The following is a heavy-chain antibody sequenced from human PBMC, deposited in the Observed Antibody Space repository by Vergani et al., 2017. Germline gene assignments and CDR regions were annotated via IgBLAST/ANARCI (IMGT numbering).Heavy chain of an antibody. V-gene: IGHV3-21*02. D-gene: IGHD4-17*01. J-gene: IGHJ3*02. CDR1: SFSVSSHY. Sequence: LVESGGGLVQPGGSLRLSCAASSFSVSSHYMTWVRQAPGKGLEWVSSISSSSSYIYYADSVKGRFTISRDNAKNSLYLQMNSLRAEDTAVYYCARNTDDDYGYDAFDIWGQGTMVTVSS. CDR2: ISSSSSYI. CDR3: ARNTDDDYGYDAFDI.